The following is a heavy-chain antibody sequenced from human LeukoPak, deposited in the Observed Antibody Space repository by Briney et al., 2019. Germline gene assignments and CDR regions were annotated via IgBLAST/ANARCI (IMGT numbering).Heavy chain of an antibody. CDR3: AKLPRIASDI. Sequence: PGGSLRLSCAASGFTFSGSAMHWVRQASGKGLEWVGRIRSKANSYATAYAASVKGRFTISRDDSKNTAYLQMNSLKTEDTAVYYCAKLPRIASDIWGQGTMVTVSS. V-gene: IGHV3-73*01. CDR1: GFTFSGSA. CDR2: IRSKANSYAT. J-gene: IGHJ3*02.